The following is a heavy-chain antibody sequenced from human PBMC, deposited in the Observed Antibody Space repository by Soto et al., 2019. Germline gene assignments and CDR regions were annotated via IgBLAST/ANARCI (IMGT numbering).Heavy chain of an antibody. CDR1: GYTFTSYG. CDR2: ISAYNGNT. Sequence: ASVKVSCKASGYTFTSYGISWVRQAPGQGLEWMGWISAYNGNTNYAQKLQGRVTMTTDTSTSTAYMELRSLRSDDTAVYYCARDVGIVVVVAATENWFDPWGQGTLVTVSS. V-gene: IGHV1-18*04. D-gene: IGHD2-15*01. J-gene: IGHJ5*02. CDR3: ARDVGIVVVVAATENWFDP.